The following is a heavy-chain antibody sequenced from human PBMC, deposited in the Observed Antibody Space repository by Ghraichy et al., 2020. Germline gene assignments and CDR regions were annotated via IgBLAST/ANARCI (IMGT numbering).Heavy chain of an antibody. CDR1: GFTFSSYW. Sequence: GGSLRLSCAASGFTFSSYWMHWVRQAPGKGLVWVSRINSDGSSTSYADSVKGRFTISRDNAKNTLYLQMNSLRAEDTAVYYCARGDYGDYLGAFDIWGQGTMVTVSS. D-gene: IGHD4-17*01. CDR2: INSDGSST. CDR3: ARGDYGDYLGAFDI. J-gene: IGHJ3*02. V-gene: IGHV3-74*01.